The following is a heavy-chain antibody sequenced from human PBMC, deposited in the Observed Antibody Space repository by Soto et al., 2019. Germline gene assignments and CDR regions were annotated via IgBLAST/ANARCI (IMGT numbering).Heavy chain of an antibody. CDR1: GLTFSSYS. CDR3: AKTGGSYWGFDY. D-gene: IGHD1-26*01. V-gene: IGHV3-48*01. CDR2: ITSSSSTI. Sequence: GGSLRLSCAASGLTFSSYSMNWVRQAPGKGLEWVSYITSSSSTIYYADSVKGRFTISRDKAKNSLFLQMNSLRAEDTAVYYCAKTGGSYWGFDYWGQGTLVTVSS. J-gene: IGHJ4*02.